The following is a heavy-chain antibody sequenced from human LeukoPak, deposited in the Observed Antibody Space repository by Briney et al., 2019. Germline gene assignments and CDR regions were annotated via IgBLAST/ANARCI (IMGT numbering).Heavy chain of an antibody. V-gene: IGHV4-31*03. J-gene: IGHJ4*02. CDR1: GGSISSGGYY. CDR2: IYYSGST. CDR3: ARGPGIVGATDFDY. D-gene: IGHD1-26*01. Sequence: PSETLSLTCTVSGGSISSGGYYWSWLRQHPGKGLEWIGYIYYSGSTYYNPSLNSRVTISVDTSKNQFSLKLSSVTAADTAVYYCARGPGIVGATDFDYWGQGTLVTVSS.